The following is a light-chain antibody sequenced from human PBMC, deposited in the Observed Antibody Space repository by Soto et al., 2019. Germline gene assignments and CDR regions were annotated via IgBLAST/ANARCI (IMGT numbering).Light chain of an antibody. CDR3: QQSYSTLFS. CDR1: QTIIRY. V-gene: IGKV1-39*01. Sequence: DIQMTQSPSSLSASVGDRVTITCRASQTIIRYLNWYQQKPGRAPNLLIYAASNLQSGVTSRFSGSASGTEFTLTISSLQPEDFATYYCQQSYSTLFSFGPGTKVEIK. CDR2: AAS. J-gene: IGKJ3*01.